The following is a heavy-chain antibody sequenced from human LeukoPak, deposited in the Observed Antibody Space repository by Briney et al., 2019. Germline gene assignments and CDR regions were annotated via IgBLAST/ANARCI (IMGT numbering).Heavy chain of an antibody. CDR1: GFIFSSYA. Sequence: GGSLRLFCAASGFIFSSYAMSWVRQAPGKGLEWVSDISGSGGSTYYADSVKGRCTSSRDNSKNTLYLQMNSLRAEDTAVYYCAKDLGDNNYYDSSGYLAFDIWGQGTMVTVSS. D-gene: IGHD3-22*01. CDR2: ISGSGGST. J-gene: IGHJ3*02. CDR3: AKDLGDNNYYDSSGYLAFDI. V-gene: IGHV3-23*01.